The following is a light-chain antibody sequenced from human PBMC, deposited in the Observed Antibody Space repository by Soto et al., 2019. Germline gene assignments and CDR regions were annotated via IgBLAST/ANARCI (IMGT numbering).Light chain of an antibody. CDR2: AAS. CDR1: PSISSY. Sequence: DIQMTQSPSSLSASVGDRVTITCRASPSISSYLNWYQQNPGKAPKLLIYAASSLQSGGPSRFSGSGSGTDFTLTISSLQPEDFATYYCQQSYSTLSITFGQGTQLDIK. J-gene: IGKJ5*01. CDR3: QQSYSTLSIT. V-gene: IGKV1-39*01.